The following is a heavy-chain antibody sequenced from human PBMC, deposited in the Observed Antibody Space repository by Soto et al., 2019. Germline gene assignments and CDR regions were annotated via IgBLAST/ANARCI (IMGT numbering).Heavy chain of an antibody. J-gene: IGHJ6*02. CDR2: IFSGGST. V-gene: IGHV3-66*01. Sequence: EVQVVESGGGLVQPGGSLRLSCAASGFSVSSNNMNWVRQAPGKGLEWVSVIFSGGSTHYADSVKGRFTISRDNSMNTLYLQMNNVRGEDTAVYYCARGWAVTTASYYYGMDVWGQGTTVTVSS. D-gene: IGHD4-17*01. CDR3: ARGWAVTTASYYYGMDV. CDR1: GFSVSSNN.